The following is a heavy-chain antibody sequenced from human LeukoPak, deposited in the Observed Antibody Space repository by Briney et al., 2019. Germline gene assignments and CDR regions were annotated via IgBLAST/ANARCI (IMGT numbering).Heavy chain of an antibody. D-gene: IGHD5-18*01. CDR2: IYTSGST. CDR3: ARHGDTAILIDY. CDR1: GASISSGSYY. J-gene: IGHJ4*02. V-gene: IGHV4-61*02. Sequence: PSQTLSLTCTVSGASISSGSYYWSWIRQPAGKGLEWIGRIYTSGSTNYNPSLKSRVTISVDTSKNQFSLKLSSVTAADTAVYYCARHGDTAILIDYWGQGTLVTVSS.